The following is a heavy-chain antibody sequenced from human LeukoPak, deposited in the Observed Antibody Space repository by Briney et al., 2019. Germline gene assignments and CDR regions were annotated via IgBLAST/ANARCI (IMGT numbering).Heavy chain of an antibody. J-gene: IGHJ4*02. CDR1: GFTFSSYE. Sequence: GSLRLSCAASGFTFSSYEMNWVRQPPGKGLEWIGEINHSGSTNYNPSLKSRVTISVDTSKNQFSLKLSSVTAADTAVYYCASAGPGYSSSWYVDYWGQGTLVTVSS. D-gene: IGHD6-13*01. CDR2: INHSGST. CDR3: ASAGPGYSSSWYVDY. V-gene: IGHV4-34*01.